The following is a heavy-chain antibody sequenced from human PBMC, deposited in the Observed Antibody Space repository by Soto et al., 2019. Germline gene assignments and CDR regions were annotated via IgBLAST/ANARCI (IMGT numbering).Heavy chain of an antibody. CDR1: GYTFTSYG. CDR2: ISAYNGNT. D-gene: IGHD2-2*01. Sequence: QVQLVQSGAEVKKPGASVKVSCKASGYTFTSYGISWVRQAPGQGLEWMGWISAYNGNTNYAQKLQGRVTMTTDTSTSTAYMELRSLRSDDTAVYYCASEGYCSSTRCSPYYYYYGMDVWGQGTTVTVSS. V-gene: IGHV1-18*01. CDR3: ASEGYCSSTRCSPYYYYYGMDV. J-gene: IGHJ6*02.